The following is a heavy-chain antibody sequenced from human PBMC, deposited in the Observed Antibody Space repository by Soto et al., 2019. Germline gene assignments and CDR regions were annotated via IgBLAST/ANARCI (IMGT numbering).Heavy chain of an antibody. V-gene: IGHV3-21*01. CDR3: ARVDRRLNFGVGNEIWDYYYYMDV. J-gene: IGHJ6*03. Sequence: GGSLRLSCAASGFTFSSYSMNWVRQAPGKGLEWVSSISSSSSYIYYADSVKGRFTISRDNAKNSLYLQMNSLRAEDTAVYYCARVDRRLNFGVGNEIWDYYYYMDVWGKGTTVTVSS. CDR2: ISSSSSYI. D-gene: IGHD3-3*01. CDR1: GFTFSSYS.